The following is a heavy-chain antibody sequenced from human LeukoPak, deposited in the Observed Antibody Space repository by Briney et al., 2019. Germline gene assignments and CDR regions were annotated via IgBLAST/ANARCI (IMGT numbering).Heavy chain of an antibody. CDR3: ARDKSVGATPFDY. CDR1: GSTFSSYE. D-gene: IGHD1-26*01. Sequence: GGSLRLSCAASGSTFSSYEMNWVRQAPGKGLEWVSYISSTGGTIYYADSVKGRFTISRDNAKKSLYLQMNSLRAEDTAVYYCARDKSVGATPFDYWGQGTLVTVSS. V-gene: IGHV3-48*03. CDR2: ISSTGGTI. J-gene: IGHJ4*02.